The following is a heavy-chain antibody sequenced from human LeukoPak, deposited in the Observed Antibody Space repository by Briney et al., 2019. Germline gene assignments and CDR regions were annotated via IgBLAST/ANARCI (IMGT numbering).Heavy chain of an antibody. CDR3: AREPRHPIEVFDY. J-gene: IGHJ4*02. CDR2: ISSSGSTT. CDR1: GFTFSDYY. V-gene: IGHV3-11*01. D-gene: IGHD3-16*02. Sequence: SGGSLRLSCAASGFTFSDYYMSWIRQAPGKGLEWVSYISSSGSTTYYSDSVKGRFTISRDNPKNSLYLQLNSLRAEDTAVYFCAREPRHPIEVFDYWGQGTLVTVSS.